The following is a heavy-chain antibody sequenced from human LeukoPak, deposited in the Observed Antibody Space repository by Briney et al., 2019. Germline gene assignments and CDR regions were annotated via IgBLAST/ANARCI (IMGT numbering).Heavy chain of an antibody. CDR3: ARVKEVEGTRRGKCVQFHY. J-gene: IGHJ4*02. V-gene: IGHV1-3*01. Sequence: GASVKVSYKASGYTFTSYAMNWVRQAPGQRLEWMGWINAGNGNTKYSQKFQGRVTITRDTSASTAYMELSSLRSEDTAVYYCARVKEVEGTRRGKCVQFHYWGQGTLVTVSS. CDR1: GYTFTSYA. CDR2: INAGNGNT. D-gene: IGHD1-14*01.